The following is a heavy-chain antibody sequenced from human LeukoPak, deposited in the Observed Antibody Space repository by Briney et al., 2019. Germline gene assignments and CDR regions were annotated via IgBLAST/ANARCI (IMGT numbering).Heavy chain of an antibody. D-gene: IGHD3-10*01. CDR2: ISAYNGNT. CDR1: GYTFTSYG. CDR3: ARDRPSSPYYYGSGSYYSHLEDY. Sequence: ASVKVSCKASGYTFTSYGISWVRQAPGQGLEWMGWISAYNGNTNYAQKLQGRVTMTTDTSTSTAYMELRSLRSDDTAVYYCARDRPSSPYYYGSGSYYSHLEDYWGQGTLVTVSS. V-gene: IGHV1-18*01. J-gene: IGHJ4*02.